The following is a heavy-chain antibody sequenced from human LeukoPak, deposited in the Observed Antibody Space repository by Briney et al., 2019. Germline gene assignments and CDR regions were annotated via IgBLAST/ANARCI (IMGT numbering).Heavy chain of an antibody. CDR1: GGSFSGYY. Sequence: PSETLPLTCAVYGGSFSGYYWSWIRQPPGKGLEWIGEINHSGSTNYNPSLKSRVTISVDTSKNQFSLKLSSVTAADTAVYFCARDFGSDYDFWSSRNTGPFDPWGQGTLVTVSS. V-gene: IGHV4-34*01. CDR3: ARDFGSDYDFWSSRNTGPFDP. D-gene: IGHD3-3*01. CDR2: INHSGST. J-gene: IGHJ5*02.